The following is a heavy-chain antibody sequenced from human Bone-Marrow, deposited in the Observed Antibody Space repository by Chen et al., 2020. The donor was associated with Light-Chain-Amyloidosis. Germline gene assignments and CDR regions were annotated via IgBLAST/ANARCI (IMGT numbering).Heavy chain of an antibody. CDR1: GFTFSNAW. V-gene: IGHV3-15*01. D-gene: IGHD3-16*02. CDR3: TTVTYDYVWGSYRYRSY. J-gene: IGHJ4*02. Sequence: EVQLVESGGGLVKPGGSLRLSCAASGFTFSNAWMSWVRQAPGMGLEWVGRIKSKTDGGTTDYAAPVKGRFTISRDDSKNTLYLQMNSLKTEDTAVYYCTTVTYDYVWGSYRYRSYWGQGTLVTVSS. CDR2: IKSKTDGGTT.